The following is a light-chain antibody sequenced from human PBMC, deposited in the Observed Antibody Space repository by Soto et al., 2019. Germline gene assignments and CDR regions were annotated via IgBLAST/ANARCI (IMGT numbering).Light chain of an antibody. CDR3: QQYNNWPFT. J-gene: IGKJ5*01. CDR1: QTVSSY. CDR2: GAS. Sequence: VVIQSPATLSLSPGERATLSCRASQTVSSYLLWYQQKRGQAPRLLIYGASTRATGIPARFSGSGSGTEFTLTISSLQSEDFAVYYCQQYNNWPFTFGQGTRPEIK. V-gene: IGKV3-15*01.